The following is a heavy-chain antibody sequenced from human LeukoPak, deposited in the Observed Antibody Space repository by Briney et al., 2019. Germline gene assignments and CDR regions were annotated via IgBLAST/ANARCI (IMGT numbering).Heavy chain of an antibody. V-gene: IGHV3-21*01. CDR1: GFNLNDYY. CDR3: ARDLRTPSDSSSWYRGDYFDY. J-gene: IGHJ4*02. CDR2: ISSSSSYI. D-gene: IGHD6-13*01. Sequence: GGSLRLSCDVSGFNLNDYYMNWVRQAPGKGLEWVSSISSSSSYIYYADSVKGRFTISRDNAKNSLYLQMNSLRAEDTAVYYCARDLRTPSDSSSWYRGDYFDYWGQGTLVTVSS.